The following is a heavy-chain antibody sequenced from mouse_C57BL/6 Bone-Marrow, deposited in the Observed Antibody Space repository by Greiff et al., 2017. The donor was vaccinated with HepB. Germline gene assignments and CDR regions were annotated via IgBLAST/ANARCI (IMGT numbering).Heavy chain of an antibody. CDR1: GYTFTSYW. CDR2: IYPGSGST. J-gene: IGHJ2*01. D-gene: IGHD1-1*01. Sequence: QVQLKESGAELVKPGASVKMSCKASGYTFTSYWITWVKQRPGQGLEWIGDIYPGSGSTNYNEKFKSKATLTVDTSSSTAYMQLSSLTSEDSAVYYCARGTTAVAPFYWGQGTTLTVSS. CDR3: ARGTTAVAPFY. V-gene: IGHV1-55*01.